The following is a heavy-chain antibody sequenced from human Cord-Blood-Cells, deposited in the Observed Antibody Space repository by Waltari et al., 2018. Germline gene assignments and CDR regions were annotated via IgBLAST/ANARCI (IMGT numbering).Heavy chain of an antibody. V-gene: IGHV3-21*01. D-gene: IGHD3-3*01. CDR2: ISSSSSYI. Sequence: EVQLVESGGGLVKPGGSLRLSCAASGFTFSSYSMNWVRQAPGKGLEWVSSISSSSSYIYYADSVKGRFTISRDNAKNSLYLQMNSLRAEDTAVYYCARISFWSGYYYYYGMDVWGQGTTVTVSS. J-gene: IGHJ6*02. CDR3: ARISFWSGYYYYYGMDV. CDR1: GFTFSSYS.